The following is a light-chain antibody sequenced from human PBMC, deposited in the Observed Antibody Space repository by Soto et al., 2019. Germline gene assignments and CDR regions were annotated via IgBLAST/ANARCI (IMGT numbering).Light chain of an antibody. CDR3: QTWGSGIVV. J-gene: IGLJ2*01. V-gene: IGLV4-69*01. CDR2: VNSDGSH. Sequence: QPVLTQSPSASASLGVSVKLTCTLSSGHSNYAIAWHQQQPEKGPRYLMKVNSDGSHYKGDGIPDRFSGSSSGAERYLTISSLQSEDEADYYCQTWGSGIVVFGGGTKLTVL. CDR1: SGHSNYA.